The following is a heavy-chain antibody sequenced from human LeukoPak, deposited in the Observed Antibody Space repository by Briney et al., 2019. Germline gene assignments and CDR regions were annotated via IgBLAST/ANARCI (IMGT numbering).Heavy chain of an antibody. CDR1: GFTFSSYG. V-gene: IGHV3-30*02. D-gene: IGHD2-2*01. J-gene: IGHJ4*02. CDR3: AKDGLGYCSSTSCYTFDY. CDR2: IRFDGSNK. Sequence: GGSLRLSCAASGFTFSSYGMHWVRQAPGKGLEWVAFIRFDGSNKYYVDSVKGRFTISRDNSKNTLYLQMNSLRAEDTAVYYCAKDGLGYCSSTSCYTFDYWGQGTLVTVSS.